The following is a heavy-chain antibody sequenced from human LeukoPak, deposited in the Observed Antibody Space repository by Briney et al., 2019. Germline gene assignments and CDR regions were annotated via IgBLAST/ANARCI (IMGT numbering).Heavy chain of an antibody. CDR3: AREPEPAAAAFDY. J-gene: IGHJ4*02. CDR1: GGSISSYY. CDR2: IYYSGST. D-gene: IGHD6-13*01. Sequence: PSETLSLTCTVSGGSISSYYWSWIRQPPGKGLEWIGYIYYSGSTNYNPSLKSRVTISVDTSKNQFSLKLSSVTAADTAVYYCAREPEPAAAAFDYWGQGTLVTVSS. V-gene: IGHV4-59*01.